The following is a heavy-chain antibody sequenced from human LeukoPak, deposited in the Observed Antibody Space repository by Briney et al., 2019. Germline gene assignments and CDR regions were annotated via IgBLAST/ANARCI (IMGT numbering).Heavy chain of an antibody. CDR1: GYSFTSYW. D-gene: IGHD6-13*01. CDR2: IYPGDSDT. J-gene: IGHJ4*02. V-gene: IGHV5-51*01. Sequence: GEPLKISCKGSGYSFTSYWIGWVRQMPGKGLEWMGIIYPGDSDTRYSPSFQGQVTISADKSISTAYLQWSSLKASDTAMYYCARGAAADKYYFDYWGQGTLVTVSS. CDR3: ARGAAADKYYFDY.